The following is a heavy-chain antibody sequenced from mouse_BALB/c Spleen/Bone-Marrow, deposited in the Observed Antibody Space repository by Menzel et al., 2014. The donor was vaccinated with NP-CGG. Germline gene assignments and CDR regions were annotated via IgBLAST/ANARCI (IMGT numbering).Heavy chain of an antibody. J-gene: IGHJ1*01. Sequence: VQLQQSGGGLVQPGGSRKLSCAASGFTFSTFGMHWVRQAPEKGLEWVAYISSGSTATFYADTLKGRFTISRDNPENTLFLQMTSLRSEDTAMYCCARGGNWDDFDVWGAGTTVTVAS. CDR1: GFTFSTFG. D-gene: IGHD4-1*01. CDR2: ISSGSTAT. CDR3: ARGGNWDDFDV. V-gene: IGHV5-17*02.